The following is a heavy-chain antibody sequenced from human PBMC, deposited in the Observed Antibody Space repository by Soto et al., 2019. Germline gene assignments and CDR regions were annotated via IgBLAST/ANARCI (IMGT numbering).Heavy chain of an antibody. Sequence: QVQLQESGPGLVKPSETLSLTCTVSGGSVSSGSYYWTWIRQSPGKGLEWIGYIYHTGSTNYNPSLKSRVPLSVDTSKNQFSLKVRSVTAPDTAVYYCARTRREVGSSWYYPYYIDYWGQGTLVTVSS. V-gene: IGHV4-61*01. J-gene: IGHJ4*02. CDR3: ARTRREVGSSWYYPYYIDY. D-gene: IGHD6-13*01. CDR1: GGSVSSGSYY. CDR2: IYHTGST.